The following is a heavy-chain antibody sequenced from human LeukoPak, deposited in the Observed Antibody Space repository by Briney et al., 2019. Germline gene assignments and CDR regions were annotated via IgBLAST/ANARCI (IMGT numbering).Heavy chain of an antibody. J-gene: IGHJ1*01. Sequence: ASVKVSCKASGYTFTSYGISWVRQAPGQGLEWMGWISAYNGNTNYAQKLQSRVTMTTDTSTSTAYMELSSLRSEDTAVYYCARITSGYDSWIAEYFQHWGQGTLVTVSS. CDR2: ISAYNGNT. CDR1: GYTFTSYG. CDR3: ARITSGYDSWIAEYFQH. D-gene: IGHD5-12*01. V-gene: IGHV1-18*01.